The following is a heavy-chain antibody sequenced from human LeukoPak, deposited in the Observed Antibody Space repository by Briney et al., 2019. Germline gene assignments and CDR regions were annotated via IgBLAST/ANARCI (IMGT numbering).Heavy chain of an antibody. J-gene: IGHJ4*02. V-gene: IGHV4-31*03. D-gene: IGHD3-10*01. CDR3: ARDRGVRGVFDY. CDR1: GGSISSGGYY. CDR2: IFYSGST. Sequence: SETLSLTCTVSGGSISSGGYYWSWIRQHPGKGLEWIGYIFYSGSTYYNPSLKSRVTISVDTSKNQFSLKLSSVTAAGTAVYYCARDRGVRGVFDYWGQGTLVTVSS.